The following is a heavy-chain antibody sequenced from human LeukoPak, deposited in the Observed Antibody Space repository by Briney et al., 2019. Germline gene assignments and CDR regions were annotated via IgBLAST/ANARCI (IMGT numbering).Heavy chain of an antibody. CDR3: ARDRIGGYFDY. V-gene: IGHV4-59*12. D-gene: IGHD3-10*01. Sequence: SETLSLTCTVSGGSISSYYWSWIRQPPGKGLEWIGYIYYSGSTNYNPSLKSRVTISVDTSKNQFSLKLSSVTAADTAVYYCARDRIGGYFDYWGQGTLVAVSS. CDR2: IYYSGST. J-gene: IGHJ4*02. CDR1: GGSISSYY.